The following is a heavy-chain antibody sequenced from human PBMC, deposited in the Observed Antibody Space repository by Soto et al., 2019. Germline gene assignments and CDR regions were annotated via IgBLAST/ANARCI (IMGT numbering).Heavy chain of an antibody. J-gene: IGHJ5*01. CDR3: ASMIGDPVLSFDS. V-gene: IGHV4-59*01. Sequence: QVQLQESGPGLVKPSENLSLTCTVSGGSISSYYWSWIRQPPGKGLEWIGFIFYSGSTSYNPSLKSRVTISIDTSEYQFSLKLNSVTAADTAVYYCASMIGDPVLSFDSWGQGNLVAVSS. CDR2: IFYSGST. D-gene: IGHD3-10*02. CDR1: GGSISSYY.